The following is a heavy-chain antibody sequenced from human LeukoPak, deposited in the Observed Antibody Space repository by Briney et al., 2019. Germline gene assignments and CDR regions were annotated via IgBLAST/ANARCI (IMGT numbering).Heavy chain of an antibody. CDR1: GFTFSDYY. D-gene: IGHD2-21*01. J-gene: IGHJ2*01. CDR2: ISSPATV. CDR3: ARVSKSICFDL. Sequence: GGSLRLSCAASGFTFSDYYMSWNRQAPGKGLEWISYISSPATVFYAGSVKGRFTISRDNVLNSLSLEMTSLRAEDTAVYYCARVSKSICFDLWGRGTLVTVSS. V-gene: IGHV3-11*04.